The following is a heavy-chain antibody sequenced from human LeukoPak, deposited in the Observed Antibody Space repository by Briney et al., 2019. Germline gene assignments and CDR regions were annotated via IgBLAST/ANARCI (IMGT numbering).Heavy chain of an antibody. CDR3: AREDPQTTVPEGLDV. CDR2: INHSGST. D-gene: IGHD4-17*01. J-gene: IGHJ6*02. Sequence: PSETLSLTCAVYGGSFSGYYWSWIRQPPGKGLEWIGEINHSGSTNYNPSLKSRVTISVDTSKNQFSLKLSSVTAADTAVYYCAREDPQTTVPEGLDVWGQGTTVVGSS. CDR1: GGSFSGYY. V-gene: IGHV4-34*01.